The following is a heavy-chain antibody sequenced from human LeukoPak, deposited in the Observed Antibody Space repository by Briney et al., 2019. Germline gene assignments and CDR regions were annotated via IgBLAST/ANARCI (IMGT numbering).Heavy chain of an antibody. CDR1: GFTFSSYA. V-gene: IGHV3-23*01. CDR3: AKESGYSYGYFDY. Sequence: GGSRRLSCAAPGFTFSSYAMSWFGQAPGKGRKWFSAISGSGGSTYYADSVKGRFTISRDNSKNTLYLQMNSLRAEDTAVYYCAKESGYSYGYFDYWGQGTLVTVSS. D-gene: IGHD5-18*01. CDR2: ISGSGGST. J-gene: IGHJ4*02.